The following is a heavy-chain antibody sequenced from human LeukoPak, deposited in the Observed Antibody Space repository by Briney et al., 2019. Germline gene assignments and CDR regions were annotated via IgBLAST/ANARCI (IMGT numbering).Heavy chain of an antibody. V-gene: IGHV3-23*01. D-gene: IGHD5-24*01. J-gene: IGHJ4*02. CDR3: AKDDRWLQFCC. Sequence: GGSLRLSCAASGFTLSNAWMNWVRQAPGKGLEWVSGIIPSGHTTYYADSVRGRFTISRDNSRNTVYLQMNSLRAEDTAVYYCAKDDRWLQFCCWGQGTLVTVSA. CDR1: GFTLSNAW. CDR2: IIPSGHTT.